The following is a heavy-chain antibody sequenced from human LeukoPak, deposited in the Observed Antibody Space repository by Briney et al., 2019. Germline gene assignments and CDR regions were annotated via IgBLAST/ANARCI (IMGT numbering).Heavy chain of an antibody. CDR1: GGSVSSGSYY. D-gene: IGHD4-17*01. CDR2: IYYSGST. Sequence: SETLSLTCTVSGGSVSSGSYYWSWIRQPPGKGLEWIGYIYYSGSTNYNPSLKSRVTISVDTSKNQFSLKLSSVTAADTAVYYCARVRNDYGFDYWGQGTLVTVSS. CDR3: ARVRNDYGFDY. J-gene: IGHJ4*02. V-gene: IGHV4-61*01.